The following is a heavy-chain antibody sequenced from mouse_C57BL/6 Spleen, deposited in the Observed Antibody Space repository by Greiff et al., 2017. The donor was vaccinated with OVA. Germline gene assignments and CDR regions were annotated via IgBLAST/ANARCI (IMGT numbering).Heavy chain of an antibody. CDR3: AREKGYYYFDY. V-gene: IGHV1-61*01. Sequence: VQLQQSGAELVRPGSSVKLSCKASGYTFTSYWMDWVKQRPGQGLEWIGNIYPSDSETHYNQKFKDKATLTVDKSSSTAYMQLSSLTSEDSAVYYCAREKGYYYFDYWGQGTTLTVSS. CDR1: GYTFTSYW. J-gene: IGHJ2*01. CDR2: IYPSDSET.